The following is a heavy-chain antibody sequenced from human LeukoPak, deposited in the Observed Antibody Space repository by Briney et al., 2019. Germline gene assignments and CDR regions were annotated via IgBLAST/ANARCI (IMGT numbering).Heavy chain of an antibody. J-gene: IGHJ5*02. D-gene: IGHD2-2*01. CDR2: IYPGDSDT. CDR3: ARLFSGDIVVVPAASWFDP. CDR1: GYRFSNYW. V-gene: IGHV5-51*01. Sequence: GESLKTFCKASGYRFSNYWIGWVRQMPGKGLEWMGIIYPGDSDTRYSPSFQGQVTISADRSISTAYLQWSSLKASDTAMYYCARLFSGDIVVVPAASWFDPWGQGTLVTVSS.